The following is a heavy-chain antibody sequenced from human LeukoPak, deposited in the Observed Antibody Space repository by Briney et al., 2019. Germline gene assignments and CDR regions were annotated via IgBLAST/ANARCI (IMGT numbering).Heavy chain of an antibody. CDR2: IRSEAYGGTT. Sequence: SSGGYSWSWVRQAPGKGLEWVGFIRSEAYGGTTEYAASVKGRFTISRDDSKSIAYLQMNSLKTEDTAVYYCTREYRNYFDYWGQGTLVTVSS. D-gene: IGHD2-2*01. CDR1: SSGGYS. CDR3: TREYRNYFDY. V-gene: IGHV3-49*04. J-gene: IGHJ4*02.